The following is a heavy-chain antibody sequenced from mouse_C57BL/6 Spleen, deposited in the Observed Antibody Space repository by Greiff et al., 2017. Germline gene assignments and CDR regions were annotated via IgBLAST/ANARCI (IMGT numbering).Heavy chain of an antibody. CDR3: ARRTVEDAMDY. Sequence: EVQLQQSGPELVKPGASVKISCKASGYTFTDYYMNWVKQSHGKSLEWIGDINPNNGGTSYNQKFKGKATLTVDKSSSTAYMELRSLTSEDSAVYYCARRTVEDAMDYWGQGTSVTVSS. CDR1: GYTFTDYY. J-gene: IGHJ4*01. D-gene: IGHD1-1*01. V-gene: IGHV1-26*01. CDR2: INPNNGGT.